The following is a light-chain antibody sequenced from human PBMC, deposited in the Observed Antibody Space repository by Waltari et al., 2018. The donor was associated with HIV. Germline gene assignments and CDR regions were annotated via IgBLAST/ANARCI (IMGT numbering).Light chain of an antibody. J-gene: IGLJ3*02. CDR3: QSYDNGLSTWV. CDR1: SSNPGAGYD. CDR2: SNS. V-gene: IGLV1-40*01. Sequence: QSVLTQPPSVSGAPGQRVPISCSGRSSNPGAGYDVHCYQLLPGRAPKVVISSNSNRPSGVPGRFSGSKSGTSASLAITGLQAEDEGDYYCQSYDNGLSTWVFGGGTKLTVL.